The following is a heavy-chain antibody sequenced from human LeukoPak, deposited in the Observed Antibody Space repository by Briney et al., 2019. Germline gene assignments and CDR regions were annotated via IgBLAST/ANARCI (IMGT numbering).Heavy chain of an antibody. CDR1: GGSFSGYY. CDR3: AKGIAAAGNPYYYYGMDV. D-gene: IGHD6-13*01. Sequence: SETLSLTCAVYGGSFSGYYWSWIRQPPGKGLEWIGEINHSGSTNYNPSLKSRVTLSVDTPKNQFSLKLSSVTAADTAVYYCAKGIAAAGNPYYYYGMDVWGQGTTVTVSS. CDR2: INHSGST. J-gene: IGHJ6*02. V-gene: IGHV4-34*01.